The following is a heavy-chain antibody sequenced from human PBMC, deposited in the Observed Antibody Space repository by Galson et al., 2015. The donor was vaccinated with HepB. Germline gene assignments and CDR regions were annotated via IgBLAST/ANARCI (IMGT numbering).Heavy chain of an antibody. CDR1: GFTFSSYG. V-gene: IGHV3-30*18. Sequence: SLRLSCAASGFTFSSYGMHWVRQAPGKGLEWVAVISYDGSNKYYADSVKGRFTISRDNSKNTLYLQMNSLRAEDTAVYYCAKIAAAGSRDYSYGMDVWGQGTTVTVAS. D-gene: IGHD6-13*01. J-gene: IGHJ6*02. CDR3: AKIAAAGSRDYSYGMDV. CDR2: ISYDGSNK.